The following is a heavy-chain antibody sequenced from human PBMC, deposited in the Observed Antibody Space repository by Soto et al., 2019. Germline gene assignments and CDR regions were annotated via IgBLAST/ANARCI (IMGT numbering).Heavy chain of an antibody. J-gene: IGHJ4*02. CDR2: ISYDGSNK. CDR3: ARVPITVTRSYYFDY. V-gene: IGHV3-30-3*01. Sequence: PGGSLRLSCAASGFTFSSYAMHWVRQAPGKGLEWVAVISYDGSNKYYADSVKGRFTISRDNSKNTLYLQMNSLRAEDTAVYYCARVPITVTRSYYFDYWGQGTLVTVSS. CDR1: GFTFSSYA. D-gene: IGHD4-17*01.